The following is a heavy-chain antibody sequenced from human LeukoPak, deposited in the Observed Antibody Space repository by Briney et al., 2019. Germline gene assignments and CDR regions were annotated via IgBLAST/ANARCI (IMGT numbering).Heavy chain of an antibody. CDR3: ARGEITYYYDSSGYYFHY. CDR1: GGSINYYY. Sequence: SETLSLTCTVSGGSINYYYWNWIRQPPGKGLEWIGYIFYSGNTKSNPSLKSRVTISVDTSKNQLSLKLSSVTAADAAVYYCARGEITYYYDSSGYYFHYWGQGTLVTVSS. V-gene: IGHV4-59*01. J-gene: IGHJ4*02. CDR2: IFYSGNT. D-gene: IGHD3-22*01.